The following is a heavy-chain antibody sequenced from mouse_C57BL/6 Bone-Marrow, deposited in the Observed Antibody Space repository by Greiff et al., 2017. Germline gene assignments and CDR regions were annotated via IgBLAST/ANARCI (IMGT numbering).Heavy chain of an antibody. D-gene: IGHD1-1*01. V-gene: IGHV1-53*01. CDR2: INPSNGGT. CDR1: GYTFTSYW. CDR3: ARCLLLRSWYFDV. J-gene: IGHJ1*03. Sequence: QVQLQQPGTELVKPGASVKLSCKASGYTFTSYWMHWVKQRPGQGLEWIGYINPSNGGTNYNEKFKGKATLTVDKSSSTAYMQLSSLTSEDSAVYYYARCLLLRSWYFDVWGTGTTVTVSS.